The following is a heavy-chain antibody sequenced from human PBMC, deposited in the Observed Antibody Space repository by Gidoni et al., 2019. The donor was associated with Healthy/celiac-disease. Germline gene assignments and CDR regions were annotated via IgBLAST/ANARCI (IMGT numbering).Heavy chain of an antibody. CDR2: IYYSGST. CDR1: GGSISSGGYY. D-gene: IGHD7-27*01. Sequence: QVQLQESGPGLVKPSQTLSLTCTVSGGSISSGGYYWSWSRQHPGKGLEWIGYIYYSGSTYYNPSLKSRVTISVDTSKNQFSLKLSSVTAADTAVYYCARDSSKLGSGDPPYFDYWGQGTLVTVSS. CDR3: ARDSSKLGSGDPPYFDY. V-gene: IGHV4-31*03. J-gene: IGHJ4*02.